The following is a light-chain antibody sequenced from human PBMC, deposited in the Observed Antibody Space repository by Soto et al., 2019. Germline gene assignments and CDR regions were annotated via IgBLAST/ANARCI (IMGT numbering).Light chain of an antibody. V-gene: IGKV1-33*01. J-gene: IGKJ5*01. Sequence: GDRVTITCQASQDISNYVXGFXQKXGXXXQXXXFDVANLQTGGPSRFSGGGSGTDGARTISSMEPEDRATYYCQQYDSLPLTLGQGTRLEIK. CDR2: DVA. CDR1: QDISNY. CDR3: QQYDSLPLT.